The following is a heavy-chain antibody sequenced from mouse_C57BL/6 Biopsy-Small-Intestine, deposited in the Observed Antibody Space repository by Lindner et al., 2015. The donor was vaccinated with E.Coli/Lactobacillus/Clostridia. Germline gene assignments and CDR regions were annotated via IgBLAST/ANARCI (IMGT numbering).Heavy chain of an antibody. J-gene: IGHJ1*03. D-gene: IGHD1-1*01. Sequence: VQLQESGGGLVKPGGSLKLSCAASGFTFSDYGMHWVRQAPEKGLEWVAYISTFSTIYYADTLKGRFTISRDNVKNTLFLQMTSLRSEDTAMYYCAREDYGRTYGWYFDVWGTGTTVTVSS. CDR3: AREDYGRTYGWYFDV. CDR2: ISTFSTI. CDR1: GFTFSDYG. V-gene: IGHV5-17*01.